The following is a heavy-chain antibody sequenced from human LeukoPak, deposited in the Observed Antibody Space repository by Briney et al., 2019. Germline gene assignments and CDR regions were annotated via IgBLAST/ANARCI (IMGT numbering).Heavy chain of an antibody. CDR1: GFSISNGYY. Sequence: SETLSLTCSVSGFSISNGYYWGWIRQPPGKGLEWIGTVYPSGSTHYTPSLKSRVAVSIDTSKNQFSLNLISVTAADTAIYYCASPVGLVAAGEYFLHWGTAPWSPSP. V-gene: IGHV4-38-2*02. D-gene: IGHD6-13*01. J-gene: IGHJ1*01. CDR2: VYPSGST. CDR3: ASPVGLVAAGEYFLH.